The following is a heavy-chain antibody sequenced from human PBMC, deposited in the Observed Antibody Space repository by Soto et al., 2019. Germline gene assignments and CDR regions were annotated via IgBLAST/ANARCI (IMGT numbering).Heavy chain of an antibody. CDR3: ARRSGYCSGGSCYSPYYYGMDV. V-gene: IGHV5-10-1*04. CDR1: GYTVTSYG. Sequence: KVSCKASGYTVTSYGIGGVRQMPGKGLEWMGRIYPSDSYTKYSPSFQGQVTTSADKSISTAYLQWSSLKASDTAMYYCARRSGYCSGGSCYSPYYYGMDVWGQGTTVTVSS. D-gene: IGHD2-15*01. CDR2: IYPSDSYT. J-gene: IGHJ6*02.